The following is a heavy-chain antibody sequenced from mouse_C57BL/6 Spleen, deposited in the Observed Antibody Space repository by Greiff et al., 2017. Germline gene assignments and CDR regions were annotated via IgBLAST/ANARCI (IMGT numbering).Heavy chain of an antibody. J-gene: IGHJ2*01. Sequence: VQLQQPGAELVMPGASVKLSCKASGYTFTSYWMHWVKQRPGQGLEWIGEIDPSDSYTNYNQKFKGKSTLTVDKSSSTAYMQLSSLTSEDSAVYYCAIITTVVPNFDYWGQGTTLTVSS. CDR1: GYTFTSYW. CDR2: IDPSDSYT. V-gene: IGHV1-69*01. D-gene: IGHD1-1*01. CDR3: AIITTVVPNFDY.